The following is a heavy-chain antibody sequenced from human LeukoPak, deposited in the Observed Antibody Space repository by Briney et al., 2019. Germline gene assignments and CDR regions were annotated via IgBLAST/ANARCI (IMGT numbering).Heavy chain of an antibody. Sequence: GASVKVSCKASGYTFTSYGISWVRQAPGQGLEWMGWISAYNGNTNYAQKLQGRVTMTTDTSTSTAYMELRSLRSDDTAVYYCARVQYYDFWSSYYGNWGQGTLVTVSS. CDR1: GYTFTSYG. D-gene: IGHD3-3*01. J-gene: IGHJ4*02. V-gene: IGHV1-18*01. CDR2: ISAYNGNT. CDR3: ARVQYYDFWSSYYGN.